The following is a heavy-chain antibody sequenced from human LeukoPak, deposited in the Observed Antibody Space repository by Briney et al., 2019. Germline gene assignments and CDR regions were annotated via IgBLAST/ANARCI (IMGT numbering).Heavy chain of an antibody. V-gene: IGHV3-30*02. CDR2: IRYDGSNK. CDR1: RFTFSRYG. Sequence: GGSLRLSCAASRFTFSRYGMHWVRQAPGKALEWVAFIRYDGSNKYYADSVKGRFTISRDNSKNTLFLQMNSLRAEDTALYYCAKDYLYGSGRGVDWFDPWGQGTLVTVSS. J-gene: IGHJ5*02. CDR3: AKDYLYGSGRGVDWFDP. D-gene: IGHD3-10*01.